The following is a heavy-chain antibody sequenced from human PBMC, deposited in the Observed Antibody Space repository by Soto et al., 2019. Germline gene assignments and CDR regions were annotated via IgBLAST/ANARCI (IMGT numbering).Heavy chain of an antibody. CDR1: GFTVSSNY. CDR3: ARDRVESGYPEYFQH. V-gene: IGHV3-53*01. D-gene: IGHD3-22*01. J-gene: IGHJ1*01. Sequence: EVQLVESGGGLIQPGGSLRLSCAASGFTVSSNYMSWVRQAPGKGLEWVSVIYSGGSTYYAVSVKSRFTISRDNSKNTLYLQMNSLRAEDTAVYYCARDRVESGYPEYFQHWGQGTLVTVSS. CDR2: IYSGGST.